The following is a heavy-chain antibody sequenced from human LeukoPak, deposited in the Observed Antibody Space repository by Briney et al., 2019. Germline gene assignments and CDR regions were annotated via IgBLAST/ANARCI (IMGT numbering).Heavy chain of an antibody. Sequence: PGGSLRLSCAASGFTFSSYAMSWVRQAPGKGLEWVSAISGSGGSTYYADSVKGRFTISRDNSKNTLYLQMNSLGAEDTAVYYCATISGYSSSWFFDYWGQGTLVTVSS. V-gene: IGHV3-23*01. J-gene: IGHJ4*02. D-gene: IGHD6-13*01. CDR3: ATISGYSSSWFFDY. CDR1: GFTFSSYA. CDR2: ISGSGGST.